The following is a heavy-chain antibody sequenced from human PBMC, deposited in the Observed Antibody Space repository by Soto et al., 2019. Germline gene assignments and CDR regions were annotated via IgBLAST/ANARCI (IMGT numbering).Heavy chain of an antibody. J-gene: IGHJ6*02. CDR3: ERADPYYDSLTAPSPSGMDV. CDR2: IYHSGST. V-gene: IGHV4-4*02. D-gene: IGHD3-9*01. CDR1: GGSISSGHW. Sequence: QVQLQESGPGLVKPSGTLSLTCAVSGGSISSGHWWRWVRLPPGEGLERIGEIYHSGSTNYNPSLKTRVTISVDKSKNQCSRKLSSVSAADTAVYECERADPYYDSLTAPSPSGMDVWGQGTTVTVSS.